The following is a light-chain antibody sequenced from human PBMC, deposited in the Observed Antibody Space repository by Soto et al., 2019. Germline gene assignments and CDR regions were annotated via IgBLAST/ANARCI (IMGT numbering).Light chain of an antibody. CDR2: DVI. J-gene: IGLJ1*01. V-gene: IGLV2-11*01. CDR1: SSDVGGYNF. CDR3: CSYGGSYTYV. Sequence: QSALTQPRSLSGSRGQSITISCTGTSSDVGGYNFVSWYQQHPGKAPKLMIYDVIKRPSGVPDRFSGSKSGDTASLTISGLQAEYEADYYCCSYGGSYTYVFGTGTKVTVL.